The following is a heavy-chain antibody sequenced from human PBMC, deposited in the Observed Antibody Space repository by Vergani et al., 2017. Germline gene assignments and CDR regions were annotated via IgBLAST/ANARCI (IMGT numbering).Heavy chain of an antibody. CDR1: GFTFSSYG. CDR2: ISYDGSNK. V-gene: IGHV3-30*18. Sequence: VQLLESGGGLVQPGGSLRLSCAASGFTFSSYGMHWVRQAPGKGLEGVAVISYDGSNKYYADSVKGRFTISRDNSKNTLYLQMNSLRAEDTAVYYCAKVGGGYNPDDAFDIWGQGTMVTVSS. D-gene: IGHD5-24*01. J-gene: IGHJ3*02. CDR3: AKVGGGYNPDDAFDI.